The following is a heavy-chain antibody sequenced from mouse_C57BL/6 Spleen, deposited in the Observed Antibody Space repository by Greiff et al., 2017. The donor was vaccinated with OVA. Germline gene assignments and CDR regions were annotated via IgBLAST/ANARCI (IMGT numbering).Heavy chain of an antibody. V-gene: IGHV1-61*01. CDR2: IYPSDSET. J-gene: IGHJ2*01. Sequence: QVQLQQPGAELVRPGSSVKLSCKASGYTFTSYWMDWVKQRPGQGLEWIGNIYPSDSETHYNQKFKDKATLTVDKSSSTAYMQLSSLTSEDSAVYYCARDDGYYVDYWGQGTTRTVSS. D-gene: IGHD2-3*01. CDR1: GYTFTSYW. CDR3: ARDDGYYVDY.